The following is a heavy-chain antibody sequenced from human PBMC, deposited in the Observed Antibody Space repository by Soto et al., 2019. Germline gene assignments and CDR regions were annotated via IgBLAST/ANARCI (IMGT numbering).Heavy chain of an antibody. CDR3: ARGSTDAYPGSRIFLF. D-gene: IGHD3-10*01. CDR1: GFTVSSNY. Sequence: EVQLVESGGGLIQPGGSLRLSCAASGFTVSSNYMSWVRQAPGKGLEWVSVIYSGGSTYYADSVKGRFTISRDNSKNTLYLQMNSLRVEDSAVYYCARGSTDAYPGSRIFLFWGRGTLVTVSA. J-gene: IGHJ4*02. CDR2: IYSGGST. V-gene: IGHV3-53*01.